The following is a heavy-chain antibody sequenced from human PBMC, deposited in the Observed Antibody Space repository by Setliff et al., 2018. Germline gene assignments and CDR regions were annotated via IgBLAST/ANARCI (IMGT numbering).Heavy chain of an antibody. Sequence: LRLSCAASGFAVSGAYMSWVRQAPGKGLEWVANINQYGSEKYYVDSVKGRFTISRDNAKNSLYLQVNSLRVEDTALYYCARDPTRKFDSWGQGTLVTVSS. CDR3: ARDPTRKFDS. CDR1: GFAVSGAY. CDR2: INQYGSEK. J-gene: IGHJ4*02. V-gene: IGHV3-7*03.